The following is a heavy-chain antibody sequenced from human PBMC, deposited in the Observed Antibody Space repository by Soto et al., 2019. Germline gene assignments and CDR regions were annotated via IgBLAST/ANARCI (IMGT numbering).Heavy chain of an antibody. CDR3: ARGEGRLVGTWFDP. CDR1: GGSFSRYY. J-gene: IGHJ5*02. V-gene: IGHV4-34*01. CDR2: INHSGST. D-gene: IGHD5-12*01. Sequence: LSLTCDVYGGSFSRYYWNWIRQPPGKGLEWLGEINHSGSTNYNPSLESRVTISLDTSKTQFSLKLTSVTAADTAVYYCARGEGRLVGTWFDPWGQGTLVTVSS.